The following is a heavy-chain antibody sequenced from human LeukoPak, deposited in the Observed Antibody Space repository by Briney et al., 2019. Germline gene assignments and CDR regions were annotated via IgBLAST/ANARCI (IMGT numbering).Heavy chain of an antibody. V-gene: IGHV3-74*01. J-gene: IGHJ6*03. D-gene: IGHD3-3*01. CDR3: ASGSGHYYYYYMDV. CDR2: INSDGSST. CDR1: GFTFSSYW. Sequence: GGSLRLSCAASGFTFSSYWMHWVRQAPGKGLVWVSRINSDGSSTSYADSVKGRFTISRDNAKNTLYLQMNSLRAEDTAVYYCASGSGHYYYYYMDVWGKGTTVTASS.